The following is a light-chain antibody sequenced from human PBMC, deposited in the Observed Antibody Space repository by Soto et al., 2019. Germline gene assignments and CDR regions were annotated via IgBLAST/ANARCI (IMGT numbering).Light chain of an antibody. V-gene: IGKV3-20*01. Sequence: VLTPSPGTWSFSSVERAIGYGSSSQSVSSSYLAWYQQKPGQAPRLLIYGASSRATGIPDRFSRSGSGTDFTLPISRLEPEDFAVYYCQQFSSYPLTFGGGTKVDI. J-gene: IGKJ4*01. CDR3: QQFSSYPLT. CDR2: GAS. CDR1: QSVSSSY.